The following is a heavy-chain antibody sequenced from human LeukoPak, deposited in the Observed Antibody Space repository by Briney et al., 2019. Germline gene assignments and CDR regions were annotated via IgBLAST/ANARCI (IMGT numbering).Heavy chain of an antibody. CDR3: ARGSSSPQSF. V-gene: IGHV3-66*01. D-gene: IGHD6-13*01. Sequence: GGSLRLSCAASGFTVSSNYMSWVRQAPGKGLEGVSVIYSGGSTYYADSVKRRFTISRDNSKNTLYLQMNSLRAEDTAVYYCARGSSSPQSFWGQGTLVTVSS. CDR1: GFTVSSNY. J-gene: IGHJ4*02. CDR2: IYSGGST.